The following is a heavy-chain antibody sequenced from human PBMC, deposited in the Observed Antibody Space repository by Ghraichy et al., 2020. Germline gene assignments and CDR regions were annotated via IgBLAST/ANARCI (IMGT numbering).Heavy chain of an antibody. CDR3: ASRDSSGYYHGVY. Sequence: SETLSLTCAVYGGSFSGYYWSWIRQPPGKGLEWIGEINHSGSTNYNPSLKSRVTISVDTSKNQFSLKLSSVTAADTAVYYCASRDSSGYYHGVYWGQGTLVTVSS. CDR2: INHSGST. V-gene: IGHV4-34*01. CDR1: GGSFSGYY. J-gene: IGHJ4*02. D-gene: IGHD3-22*01.